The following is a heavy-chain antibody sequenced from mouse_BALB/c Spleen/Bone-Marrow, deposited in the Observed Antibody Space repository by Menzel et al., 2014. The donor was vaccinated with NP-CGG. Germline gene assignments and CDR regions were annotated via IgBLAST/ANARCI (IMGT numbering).Heavy chain of an antibody. V-gene: IGHV5-17*02. D-gene: IGHD4-1*01. CDR3: TRGGNWEDFDY. J-gene: IGHJ2*01. Sequence: EVQVVESGGGLVQPGGSRKLSCAASGFTFSSFGMHWVRQAPEKGLEWIAYISSDGGAIFYADTVKGRFTISRDNPKNTLFLQMTSLRSEDTAIYFCTRGGNWEDFDYWGQGTTLTVSS. CDR1: GFTFSSFG. CDR2: ISSDGGAI.